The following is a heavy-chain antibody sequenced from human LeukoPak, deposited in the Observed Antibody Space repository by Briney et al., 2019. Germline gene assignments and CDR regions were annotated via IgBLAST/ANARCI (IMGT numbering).Heavy chain of an antibody. CDR1: GGSMRSNSYY. CDR2: IYFSGNT. Sequence: SDTLSLTCTVSGGSMRSNSYYWGWIPQPPGKGLDWVESIYFSGNTYCNPSLESRVTISVDTSKNQFSLTLCSVTAADTAVYYCATGSSRYYYYMDVWGKGTTVTVSS. V-gene: IGHV4-39*01. J-gene: IGHJ6*03. D-gene: IGHD3-10*01. CDR3: ATGSSRYYYYMDV.